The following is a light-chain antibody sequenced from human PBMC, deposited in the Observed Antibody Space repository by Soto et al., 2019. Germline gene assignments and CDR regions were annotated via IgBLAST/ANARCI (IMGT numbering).Light chain of an antibody. Sequence: IGVSLSAVTLSLSPGERAILSCRARQSVRNNYLGWYQQKPGQAPRRLSYVAAKRATGIPGRLGGGGWGTNFTLTISRLYPEDVAVYFCKQYCNFPPSRFG. J-gene: IGKJ4*01. V-gene: IGKV3-20*01. CDR2: VAA. CDR1: QSVRNNY. CDR3: KQYCNFPPSR.